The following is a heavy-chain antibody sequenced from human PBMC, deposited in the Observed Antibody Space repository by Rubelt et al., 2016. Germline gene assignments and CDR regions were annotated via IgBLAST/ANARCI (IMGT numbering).Heavy chain of an antibody. CDR2: INPSDGST. V-gene: IGHV1-46*01. J-gene: IGHJ4*02. D-gene: IGHD5-24*01. Sequence: QVQLVQSGAEVKKPGASVKVSCKASGYTFTSYYMHWVRQAPGQGLEWMGIINPSDGSTSYVKKCGGKVTKTRDTHKSTVYMELNSLRSGDTAVYDCALTKTVEMAPSPLAYWGQGTLVNVFS. CDR3: ALTKTVEMAPSPLAY. CDR1: GYTFTSYY.